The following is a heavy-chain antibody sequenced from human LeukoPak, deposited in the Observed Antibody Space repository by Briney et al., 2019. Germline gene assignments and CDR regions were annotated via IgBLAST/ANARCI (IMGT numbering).Heavy chain of an antibody. CDR2: INQDGSEK. J-gene: IGHJ4*02. CDR3: AKDPFRARISAPDY. D-gene: IGHD6-6*01. Sequence: GGSLRLSCAASGFTFSSFWMSWVRQAPGKGLEWVANINQDGSEKYYVDSVKGRFTISRDNAKNSLYLQMSSLRAEDTAVYYCAKDPFRARISAPDYWGQGTLVTVSS. V-gene: IGHV3-7*01. CDR1: GFTFSSFW.